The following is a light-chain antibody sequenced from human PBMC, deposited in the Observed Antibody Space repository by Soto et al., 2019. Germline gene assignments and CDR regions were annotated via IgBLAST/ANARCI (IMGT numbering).Light chain of an antibody. V-gene: IGKV1-39*01. Sequence: DIQMTQSPSSLSASVGDRVTITCRASQSISNFLNWYQQKPGEAPKLLIYAASSLQSGVPLRFSGSGSGTDFTLTISSLQPEDFATYYCQQSYKTPLTCGGGTKVEIK. J-gene: IGKJ4*01. CDR1: QSISNF. CDR2: AAS. CDR3: QQSYKTPLT.